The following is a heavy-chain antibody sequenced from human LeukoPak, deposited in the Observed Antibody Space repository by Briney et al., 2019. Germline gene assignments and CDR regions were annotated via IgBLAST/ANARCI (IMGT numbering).Heavy chain of an antibody. V-gene: IGHV4-39*07. CDR2: IYYSGST. D-gene: IGHD3-10*01. J-gene: IGHJ4*02. CDR3: ARDLRGYGSGSDYFDY. Sequence: SETLSLTCTVSGGSINSSSYYWGWIRQPPGKGLEWIGSIYYSGSTYYNPSLKSRVTISVDTSKNQFSLKLSSVTAADTAVYYCARDLRGYGSGSDYFDYWGQGTLVTVSS. CDR1: GGSINSSSYY.